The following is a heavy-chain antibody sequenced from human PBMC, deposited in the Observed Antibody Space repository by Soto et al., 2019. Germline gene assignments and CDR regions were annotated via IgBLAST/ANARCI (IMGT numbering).Heavy chain of an antibody. CDR3: ARHGPGGSYSDY. V-gene: IGHV4-39*01. Sequence: QLQLQESGPGLVKPSETLSLTCTVSGGSISSSSYYWGWIRQPPGKGLEWIGSIYYSGSIYYNPSLKRRVTISVDTSKNQFALKLSSVTAADTAVYYCARHGPGGSYSDYWGQGTLVTVSS. CDR2: IYYSGSI. CDR1: GGSISSSSYY. J-gene: IGHJ4*02. D-gene: IGHD1-26*01.